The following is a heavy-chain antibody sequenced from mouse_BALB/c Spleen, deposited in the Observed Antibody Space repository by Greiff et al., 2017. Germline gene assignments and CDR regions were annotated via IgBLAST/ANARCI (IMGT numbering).Heavy chain of an antibody. J-gene: IGHJ1*01. Sequence: EVQVVESGGGLVKPGGSLKLSCAASGFTFSSYAMSWVRQSPEKRLEWVAEISSGGSYTYYPDTVTGRFTISRDNAKNTLYLEMSSLRSEDTAMYYCAREGSSYDWYFDVWGAGTTVTVSS. D-gene: IGHD1-1*01. CDR3: AREGSSYDWYFDV. CDR1: GFTFSSYA. CDR2: ISSGGSYT. V-gene: IGHV5-9-4*01.